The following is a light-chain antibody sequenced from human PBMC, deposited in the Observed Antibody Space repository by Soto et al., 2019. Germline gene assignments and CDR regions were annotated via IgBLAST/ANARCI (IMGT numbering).Light chain of an antibody. CDR1: SSSIGSNT. Sequence: QSVLTQPPSASGTPGQRVTISCSGSSSSIGSNTVNWYQQLPGTAPKLLIYNNDQRPSGVPDRFSGSKSGTSASLAISGLQSEDEADYYCAAWDDSLNGVVFGGETKVTVL. J-gene: IGLJ2*01. CDR3: AAWDDSLNGVV. CDR2: NND. V-gene: IGLV1-44*01.